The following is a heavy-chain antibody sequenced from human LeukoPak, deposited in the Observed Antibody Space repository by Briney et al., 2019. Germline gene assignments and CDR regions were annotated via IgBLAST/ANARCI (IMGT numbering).Heavy chain of an antibody. Sequence: GGSLRLSCAASGFILRNYAMHWVRQAPGKGLEWVAVISFHGSDTYYADSMKGRFTFSRDNSKNTLYLQMNTLRTEDTAVYYCARDQGATDAFDIWGQGTMVTVSS. CDR1: GFILRNYA. D-gene: IGHD3-16*01. J-gene: IGHJ3*02. V-gene: IGHV3-30*04. CDR3: ARDQGATDAFDI. CDR2: ISFHGSDT.